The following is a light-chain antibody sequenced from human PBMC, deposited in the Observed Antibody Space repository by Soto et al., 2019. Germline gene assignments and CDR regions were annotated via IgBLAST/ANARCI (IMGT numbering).Light chain of an antibody. CDR1: QSVAKNY. Sequence: EIVLTQSPGTLSLSPGESATLSCRAGQSVAKNYLAWFQHKPGQAPRLLIYDASSRATGVPDRFGGSGSGTDFTLTVSRLEPEDFAVYYCQQYAESPLTFGGGTKVEI. J-gene: IGKJ4*01. CDR2: DAS. CDR3: QQYAESPLT. V-gene: IGKV3-20*01.